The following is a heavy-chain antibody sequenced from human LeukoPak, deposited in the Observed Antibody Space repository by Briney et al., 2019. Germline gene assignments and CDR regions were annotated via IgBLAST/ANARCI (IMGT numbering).Heavy chain of an antibody. CDR2: IIPIFGTA. V-gene: IGHV1-69*01. CDR1: GGTFSSYA. CDR3: ARDLEDYGGNSG. D-gene: IGHD4-23*01. J-gene: IGHJ4*02. Sequence: ASVEVSCKASGGTFSSYAISWVRQAPGQGLEWMGGIIPIFGTANYAQKFQGRVTITADESTSTAYMELSSLRSEDTAVYYCARDLEDYGGNSGWGQGTLVTVSS.